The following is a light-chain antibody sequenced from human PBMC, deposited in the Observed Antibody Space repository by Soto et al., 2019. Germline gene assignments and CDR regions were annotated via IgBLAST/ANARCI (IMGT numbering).Light chain of an antibody. Sequence: EIVMTQSPATLSVSPGERATLSCRASQSVSSNLAWYQQKPGQAPRLLIYGASTRATGIPARFSGSGSGTEVTLTLRSPQVESFGVYYCQQYNNWPPGTFGQGTKVEIK. J-gene: IGKJ1*01. CDR1: QSVSSN. CDR3: QQYNNWPPGT. V-gene: IGKV3-15*01. CDR2: GAS.